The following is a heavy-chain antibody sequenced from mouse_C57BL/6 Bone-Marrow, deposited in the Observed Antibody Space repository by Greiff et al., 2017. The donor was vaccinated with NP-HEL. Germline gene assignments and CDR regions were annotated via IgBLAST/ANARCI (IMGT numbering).Heavy chain of an antibody. Sequence: QVQLKESGSELRSPGSSVKLSCKDFDSEVFPIAYMSWVRQKPGHGFEWIGGILPSIGRTIYGEKFEDKATLDADTLSNTAYLELNSLTSEDSAIYYCARSAYYSNYEDFDVWGTGTTVTVSS. D-gene: IGHD2-5*01. J-gene: IGHJ1*03. CDR2: ILPSIGRT. CDR1: DSEVFPIAY. V-gene: IGHV15-2*01. CDR3: ARSAYYSNYEDFDV.